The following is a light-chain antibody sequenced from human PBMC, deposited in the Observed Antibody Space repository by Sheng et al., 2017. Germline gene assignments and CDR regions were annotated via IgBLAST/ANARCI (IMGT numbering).Light chain of an antibody. Sequence: EIVLTQSPGTLSLSPGERATLSCRASQSVSSSYLAWYQQKLGQAPRLLIYGASSRATGIPDRFSGSGSGTDFTLTISRLEPEDFAVYYCQQYGSSPXTFGPGTKVDIK. CDR2: GAS. CDR1: QSVSSSY. CDR3: QQYGSSPXT. J-gene: IGKJ3*01. V-gene: IGKV3-20*01.